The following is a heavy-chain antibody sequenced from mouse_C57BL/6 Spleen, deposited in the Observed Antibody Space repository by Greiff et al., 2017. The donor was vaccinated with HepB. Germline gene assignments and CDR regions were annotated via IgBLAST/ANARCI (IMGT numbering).Heavy chain of an antibody. CDR1: GYAFSSSW. J-gene: IGHJ4*01. V-gene: IGHV1-82*01. CDR3: ARVGYDYDDYAMDY. Sequence: VQLQQSGPELVKPGASVKISCKASGYAFSSSWMNWVKQRPGKGLEWIGRIYPGDGDTNYNGKFKGKATLTADKSSSTAYMQLSSLTSEDSAVYFCARVGYDYDDYAMDYWGQGTSVTVSS. D-gene: IGHD2-4*01. CDR2: IYPGDGDT.